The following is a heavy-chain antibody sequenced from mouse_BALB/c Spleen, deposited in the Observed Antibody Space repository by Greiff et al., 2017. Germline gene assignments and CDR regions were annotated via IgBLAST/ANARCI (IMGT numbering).Heavy chain of an antibody. CDR2: INPYNDGT. D-gene: IGHD3-1*01. Sequence: VHVKQSGPELVKPGASVKMSCKASGYTFTSYVMHWVKQKPGQGLEWIGYINPYNDGTKYNEKFKGKATLTSDKSSSTASMERSSLTSEDSAVYCGARGGGTDYFDYWGQGTTLTVSS. V-gene: IGHV1-14*01. CDR1: GYTFTSYV. CDR3: ARGGGTDYFDY. J-gene: IGHJ2*01.